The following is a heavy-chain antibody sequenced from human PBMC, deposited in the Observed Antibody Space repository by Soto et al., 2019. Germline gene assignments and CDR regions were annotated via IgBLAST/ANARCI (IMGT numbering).Heavy chain of an antibody. D-gene: IGHD1-26*01. CDR2: LKPRADST. CDR1: GYTLSDYN. CDR3: PRDLRAGGDY. J-gene: IGHJ4*02. V-gene: IGHV1-46*01. Sequence: QVQLVQSGAEVKKPGASVKVSCKASGYTLSDYNINWVRQAPGQVPEWMGILKPRADSTNYAQKYQGRVIMTSEKSTSPVYLDLRSLRSEDTDVYYCPRDLRAGGDYWGQGTLVTVSS.